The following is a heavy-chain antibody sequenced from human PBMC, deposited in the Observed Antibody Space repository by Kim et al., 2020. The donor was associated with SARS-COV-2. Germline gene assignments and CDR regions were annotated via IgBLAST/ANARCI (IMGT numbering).Heavy chain of an antibody. Sequence: GGSLRLSCAASGFTFSSYEMNWVRQAPGKGLEWVSYISSSGSTIYYADSVKGRFTISRDNAKNSLYLQMNSLRAEDTAVYYCAREKNYGDYYYYYGMDVWGQGTTVTVSS. CDR2: ISSSGSTI. CDR3: AREKNYGDYYYYYGMDV. V-gene: IGHV3-48*03. J-gene: IGHJ6*02. D-gene: IGHD4-17*01. CDR1: GFTFSSYE.